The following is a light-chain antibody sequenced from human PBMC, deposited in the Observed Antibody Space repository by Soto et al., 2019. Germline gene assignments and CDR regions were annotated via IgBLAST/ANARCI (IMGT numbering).Light chain of an antibody. Sequence: PGQRATLSCRASQRVSNSYLAWYQQKPGQAPRLLISGASSRAAGIPDRFSGSGSGTEFTLTISRLEPEDFAVYYCQQYGNSPLLTFGGGTKVEIK. CDR3: QQYGNSPLLT. J-gene: IGKJ4*01. V-gene: IGKV3-20*01. CDR2: GAS. CDR1: QRVSNSY.